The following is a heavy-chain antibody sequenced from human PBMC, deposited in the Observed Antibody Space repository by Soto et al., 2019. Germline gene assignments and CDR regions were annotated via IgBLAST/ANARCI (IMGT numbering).Heavy chain of an antibody. CDR1: GYTFTSYY. J-gene: IGHJ3*02. CDR2: INPSGGST. Sequence: GASVKVSCKASGYTFTSYYMHWVRQASGQGLEWMGIINPSGGSTTYAQKFQGRVTMTRDTSTSTVYMELSSLTSEDTAVYYCARDSGGFWAQSYAFDIWGQGTMVTVSS. D-gene: IGHD2-15*01. V-gene: IGHV1-46*01. CDR3: ARDSGGFWAQSYAFDI.